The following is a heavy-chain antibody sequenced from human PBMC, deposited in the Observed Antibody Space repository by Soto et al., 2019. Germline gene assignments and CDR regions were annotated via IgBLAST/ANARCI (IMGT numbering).Heavy chain of an antibody. J-gene: IGHJ3*02. CDR3: ALAGTTEPRHAFDI. Sequence: GGSLRLSCAASGFTFSSYEMNWVRQAPGKGLEWVSYISSSGSTIYYADSVKGRFTISRDNAKNSLYLQMNSLRAEDTVVNYGALAGTTEPRHAFDIWGQGTMVTVSS. CDR1: GFTFSSYE. D-gene: IGHD1-1*01. CDR2: ISSSGSTI. V-gene: IGHV3-48*03.